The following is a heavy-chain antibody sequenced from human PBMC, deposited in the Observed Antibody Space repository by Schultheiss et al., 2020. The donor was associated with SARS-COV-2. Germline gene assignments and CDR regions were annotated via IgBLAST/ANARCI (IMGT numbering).Heavy chain of an antibody. CDR1: GGSISSSSYY. D-gene: IGHD1-7*01. CDR3: ARGRKNYSPREGYYYYMDV. CDR2: IYYSGST. V-gene: IGHV4-39*01. J-gene: IGHJ6*03. Sequence: SETLSLTCTVSGGSISSSSYYWGWIRQPPGKGLEWIGSIYYSGSTYYNPSLKSRVTISVDTSKNQFSLKLSSVTAADTAVYYCARGRKNYSPREGYYYYMDVWGKGTTVTVSS.